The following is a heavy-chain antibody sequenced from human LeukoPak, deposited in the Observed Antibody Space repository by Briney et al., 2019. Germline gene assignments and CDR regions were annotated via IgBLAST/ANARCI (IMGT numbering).Heavy chain of an antibody. CDR3: ARGLGYCSSTSCYFYWFDP. V-gene: IGHV4-30-4*08. J-gene: IGHJ5*02. CDR1: GGSISSGDYY. Sequence: PSQTLSLTCTVSGGSISSGDYYWSRIRQPPGKGLEWIGYIYYSGSTYYNPSLKSRVTISVDTSKNQFSLKLSSVTAADTAVYYCARGLGYCSSTSCYFYWFDPWGQGTLVTVSS. D-gene: IGHD2-2*03. CDR2: IYYSGST.